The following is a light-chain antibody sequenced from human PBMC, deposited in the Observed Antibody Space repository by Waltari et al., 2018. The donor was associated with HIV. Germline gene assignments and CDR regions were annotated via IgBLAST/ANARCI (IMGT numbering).Light chain of an antibody. CDR3: GTWDNSLSAGV. CDR1: TSNIGKNY. V-gene: IGLV1-51*01. CDR2: DNN. J-gene: IGLJ3*02. Sequence: QSVLTQPPSVSAAPGQKVTISCSGSTSNIGKNYVSWYQQLPGTAPKLLIYDNNERPSGRPDRFSGSKSGTSATLGITGLQTGDEAAYYCGTWDNSLSAGVFGGGTKLTVL.